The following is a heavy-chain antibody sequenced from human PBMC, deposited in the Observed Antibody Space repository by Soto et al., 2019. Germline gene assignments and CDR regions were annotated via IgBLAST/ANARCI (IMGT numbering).Heavy chain of an antibody. Sequence: SETRSLTCTVSGGSISSYYWSWIRQPPGKGLEWIGYIYYSGSTNYNPSLKSRVTISVDTSKNQFSLKLSSVTAADTAVYYCAREGSQYYYGSGSENWFDPWGQGTLVTVSS. D-gene: IGHD3-10*01. CDR3: AREGSQYYYGSGSENWFDP. J-gene: IGHJ5*02. V-gene: IGHV4-59*01. CDR1: GGSISSYY. CDR2: IYYSGST.